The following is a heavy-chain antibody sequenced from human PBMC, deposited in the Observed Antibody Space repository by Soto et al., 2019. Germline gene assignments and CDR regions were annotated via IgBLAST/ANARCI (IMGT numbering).Heavy chain of an antibody. V-gene: IGHV3-9*01. CDR3: AKSDYFDL. CDR2: ISWYSGSI. Sequence: EVQLVESGGGVVQPGRSLRLSCAASGFTFDDYAMHWVRQAPVKGREWVSGISWYSGSIGYADSVKGRFTISRDNAKNSLYLQMNSVRAEDTALYYCAKSDYFDLWGRGTLVTVSS. J-gene: IGHJ2*01. CDR1: GFTFDDYA.